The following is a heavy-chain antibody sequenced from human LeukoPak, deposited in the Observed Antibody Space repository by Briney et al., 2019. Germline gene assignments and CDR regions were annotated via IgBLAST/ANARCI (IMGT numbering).Heavy chain of an antibody. V-gene: IGHV3-30*02. D-gene: IGHD4-17*01. Sequence: PGGSLRLSCAASGFTFSSYGMHWVRQAPGKGLEWVAFIRYDGSNKYYADSVKGRFTISRDNSKNTLYLQMNSLRAEDTAVYYCAKDEDYGDYVPFDYWGQGTLVTVSS. CDR2: IRYDGSNK. CDR1: GFTFSSYG. CDR3: AKDEDYGDYVPFDY. J-gene: IGHJ4*02.